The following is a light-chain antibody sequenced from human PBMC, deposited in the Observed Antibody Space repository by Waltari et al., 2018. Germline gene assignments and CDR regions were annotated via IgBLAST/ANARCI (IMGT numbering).Light chain of an antibody. J-gene: IGLJ2*01. CDR1: SSDVGGDDS. CDR3: SSQSTKNGVI. V-gene: IGLV2-14*03. Sequence: QSALTQPASVSGSPGQSITISCTGSSSDVGGDDSVSWYEDHPGQAPKVIIYDVNKRPPGVSDCFSVSKSGNTASLTISGLQAEDEATFYCSSQSTKNGVIFGGGTKVTVL. CDR2: DVN.